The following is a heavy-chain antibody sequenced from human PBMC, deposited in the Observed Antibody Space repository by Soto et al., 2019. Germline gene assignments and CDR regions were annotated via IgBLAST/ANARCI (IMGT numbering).Heavy chain of an antibody. V-gene: IGHV4-39*02. CDR3: ARERNSYDSSGLLRGYFFDY. CDR1: GGSISSSSYY. J-gene: IGHJ4*01. Sequence: SETLSLTCTVSGGSISSSSYYWGWIRQPPGKGLEWIGSIYHSGSTYYNPSLKSRVTISVDTSKNQFSLKLSSVTAADTAVYYCARERNSYDSSGLLRGYFFDYWGQGTLVTVSS. D-gene: IGHD3-22*01. CDR2: IYHSGST.